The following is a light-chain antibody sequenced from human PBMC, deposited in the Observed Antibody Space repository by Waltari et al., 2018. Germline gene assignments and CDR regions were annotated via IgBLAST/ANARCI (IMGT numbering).Light chain of an antibody. CDR2: DAS. Sequence: EIVLTQSPGTLSLSPGESATLSCRASQSVDTYLAWYQKKPGQAPRLLIYDASTRATGIPARVSGSGSGTCFTLTISSLEPEDFAVYYCQQRSSWFTFGGGTKVEV. V-gene: IGKV3-11*01. CDR3: QQRSSWFT. J-gene: IGKJ4*01. CDR1: QSVDTY.